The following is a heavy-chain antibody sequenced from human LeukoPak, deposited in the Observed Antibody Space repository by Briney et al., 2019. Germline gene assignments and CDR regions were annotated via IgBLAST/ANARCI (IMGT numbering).Heavy chain of an antibody. D-gene: IGHD3-3*01. J-gene: IGHJ5*02. CDR2: IYTSGST. V-gene: IGHV4-4*09. CDR3: GGGQNWFDP. CDR1: RGSISSYY. Sequence: SETLSLTCTVSRGSISSYYWNWIRQPPGKGLEWIGYIYTSGSTNYNPALKSRVTTIVNTSKNQFLLKLKYMTAADTAVDYFGGGQNWFDPWGQGTLVTVSS.